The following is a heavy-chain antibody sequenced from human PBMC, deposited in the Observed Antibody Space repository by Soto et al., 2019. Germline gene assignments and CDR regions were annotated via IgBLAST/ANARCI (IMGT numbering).Heavy chain of an antibody. D-gene: IGHD1-26*01. J-gene: IGHJ4*02. CDR1: GLTFSHAW. Sequence: EVQLVESGGGLVKSGGSLRLSCASSGLTFSHAWMSWVRQAPGKGLEWVGRLKSEIDGAAANYAAPVRGRFSISRDDSKKTLYLQMNSLQMEDTAVYYCTASPRGRYSESWFKLDHWGQGTPVTVSS. V-gene: IGHV3-15*01. CDR2: LKSEIDGAAA. CDR3: TASPRGRYSESWFKLDH.